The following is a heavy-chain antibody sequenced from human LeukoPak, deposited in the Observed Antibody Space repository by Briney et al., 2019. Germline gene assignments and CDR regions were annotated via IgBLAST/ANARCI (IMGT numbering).Heavy chain of an antibody. CDR1: GGSISSGGFY. V-gene: IGHV4-31*01. CDR3: ARRQLPGGYFDF. Sequence: PSETLSLTCTVSGGSISSGGFYWSWIRQHPGKGLEWIGYIYYSGSTYYNPSLTSQITISQDTSKNQFSLKLSSVIAADTAVYYCARRQLPGGYFDFWGQETLVTVSS. D-gene: IGHD2-2*01. J-gene: IGHJ4*02. CDR2: IYYSGST.